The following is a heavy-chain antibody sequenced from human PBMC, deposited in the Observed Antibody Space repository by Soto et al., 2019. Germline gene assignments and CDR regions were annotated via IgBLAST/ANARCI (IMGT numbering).Heavy chain of an antibody. Sequence: VASVKVSCKASGGTFSSYAISWVRQAPGQGLEWMGGIIPIFGTANYAQKFQGRVTITADESTSTAYMELSSLRSEDTAVYYCASAITMIVVEPLAPFFYYYYYGMDVWGQGTTVTVYS. CDR2: IIPIFGTA. CDR1: GGTFSSYA. CDR3: ASAITMIVVEPLAPFFYYYYYGMDV. J-gene: IGHJ6*02. D-gene: IGHD3-22*01. V-gene: IGHV1-69*13.